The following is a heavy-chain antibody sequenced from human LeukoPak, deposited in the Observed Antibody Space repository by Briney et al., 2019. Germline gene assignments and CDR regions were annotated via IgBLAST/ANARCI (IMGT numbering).Heavy chain of an antibody. Sequence: SETLSLTCTVSGGSISCSSYYWGWIRQPPGKGLEWIGSIYYSGSTYYNPSLKSRITRSVDSTKHQFFLKLSSVTAADTAVYYCARVLDYYYYTDVWGKGTTVTVSS. J-gene: IGHJ6*03. CDR2: IYYSGST. V-gene: IGHV4-39*07. CDR3: ARVLDYYYYTDV. CDR1: GGSISCSSYY.